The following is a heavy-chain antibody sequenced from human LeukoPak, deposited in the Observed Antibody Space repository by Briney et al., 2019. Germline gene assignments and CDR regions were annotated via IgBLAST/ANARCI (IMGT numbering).Heavy chain of an antibody. CDR2: TYYRSKWYN. D-gene: IGHD5-18*01. J-gene: IGHJ4*02. V-gene: IGHV6-1*01. CDR1: GDSVSSNSAA. Sequence: SQTLSLTCAISGDSVSSNSAAWNWIRQSPSRGLEWLGRTYYRSKWYNDYAVSVKGRITINPDTSKNQFSLQLNSVTPEDTAVYYCARDAYTTMGSPFDYWGQGTLVTVSS. CDR3: ARDAYTTMGSPFDY.